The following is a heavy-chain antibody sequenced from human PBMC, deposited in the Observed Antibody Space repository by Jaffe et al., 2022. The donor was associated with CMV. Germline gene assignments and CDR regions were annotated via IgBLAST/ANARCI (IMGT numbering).Heavy chain of an antibody. V-gene: IGHV3-53*01. D-gene: IGHD3-22*01. Sequence: EVQLVESGGGLIQPGGSLRLSCAASGFFVSANYMSWVRQAPGKGLEWVSSLYSDYSGGHTKYADSVKGRFTISRDNSKNTVYLQMNSLRAEDTAIYYCARDGGYYDITGYHLGILGYWGQGALVTVSS. CDR2: LYSDYSGGHT. J-gene: IGHJ4*02. CDR3: ARDGGYYDITGYHLGILGY. CDR1: GFFVSANY.